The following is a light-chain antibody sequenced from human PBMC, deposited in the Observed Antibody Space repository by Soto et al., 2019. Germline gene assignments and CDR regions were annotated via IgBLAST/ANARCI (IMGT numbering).Light chain of an antibody. Sequence: QSVLTQPPSASGTPGQRVTISCSGSSSNIGSNVVNWYQQLPGTAPKLLIYSNNQRPSGVPDRFSGSTSGTSASLAISGLQSDDEADYYCETWDDSLNGPVFGGGTKLTVL. CDR2: SNN. CDR3: ETWDDSLNGPV. CDR1: SSNIGSNV. V-gene: IGLV1-44*01. J-gene: IGLJ3*02.